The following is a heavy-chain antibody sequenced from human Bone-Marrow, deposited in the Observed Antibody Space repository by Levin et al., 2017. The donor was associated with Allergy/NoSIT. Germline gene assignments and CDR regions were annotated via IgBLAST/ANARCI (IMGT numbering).Heavy chain of an antibody. D-gene: IGHD2-8*01. Sequence: GESLKISCKASGYTFTSYDINWVRQATGQGLEWMGWMNPNSGNTGYAQKFQGRVTMTRNTSISTAYMELSSLRSEDTAVYYCARKWAWAGVLMVYAFDYWGQGTLVTVSS. CDR2: MNPNSGNT. V-gene: IGHV1-8*01. CDR1: GYTFTSYD. J-gene: IGHJ4*02. CDR3: ARKWAWAGVLMVYAFDY.